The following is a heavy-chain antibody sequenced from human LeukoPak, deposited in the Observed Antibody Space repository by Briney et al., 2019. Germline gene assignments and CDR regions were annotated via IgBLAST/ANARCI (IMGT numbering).Heavy chain of an antibody. Sequence: SVTVSCTASGGTFSSYAISWVRQAPGQGLEWMGGIIPIFGTANYAQKFQGRVTITADESTSTAYMELSSLRSEDTAVYYCARGGRYCSSTSCYSNFDYWGQGTLVTVSS. CDR1: GGTFSSYA. V-gene: IGHV1-69*01. D-gene: IGHD2-2*01. CDR2: IIPIFGTA. J-gene: IGHJ4*02. CDR3: ARGGRYCSSTSCYSNFDY.